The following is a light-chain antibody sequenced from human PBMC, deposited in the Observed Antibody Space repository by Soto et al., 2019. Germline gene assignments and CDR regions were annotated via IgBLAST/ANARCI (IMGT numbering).Light chain of an antibody. J-gene: IGKJ3*01. CDR1: QGISSF. Sequence: IQLTQSPSSLSASVGDRVTITCRASQGISSFLAWYQQKPGKAPKLLIYGASTLQSGVPSRFSGSGSGTDFTLTIGSLQPEDFATYYCPQLNSFPIPFVPGTKVDIK. V-gene: IGKV1-9*01. CDR3: PQLNSFPIP. CDR2: GAS.